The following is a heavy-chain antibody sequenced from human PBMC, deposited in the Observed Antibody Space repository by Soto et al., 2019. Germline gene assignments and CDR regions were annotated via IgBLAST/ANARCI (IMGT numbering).Heavy chain of an antibody. CDR3: TRQETVAGTGFDY. CDR2: IYYSGTT. Sequence: SETLSLTCTVSGGSISSSGYYWGWIRQPPGKGLEWIGSIYYSGTTYYNPSLKSRITISVDTSKNQFSLKLTSVTAADTAVYFCTRQETVAGTGFDYWGQGTLVTVSS. D-gene: IGHD6-19*01. V-gene: IGHV4-39*01. CDR1: GGSISSSGYY. J-gene: IGHJ4*02.